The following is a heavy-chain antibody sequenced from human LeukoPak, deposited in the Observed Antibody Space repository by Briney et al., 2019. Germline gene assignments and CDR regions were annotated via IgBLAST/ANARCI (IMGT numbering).Heavy chain of an antibody. J-gene: IGHJ1*01. CDR2: INPNSGGT. CDR1: GYTFTGYY. Sequence: ASVKVSCKASGYTFTGYYMHWVRQAPGQGLVWMGWINPNSGGTNYAQKFQGRVTMTRDTSISTAYMELSRLRSDDTAVYYCARDGYAVAGPHFEHWGQGTLVTVSS. V-gene: IGHV1-2*02. CDR3: ARDGYAVAGPHFEH. D-gene: IGHD6-19*01.